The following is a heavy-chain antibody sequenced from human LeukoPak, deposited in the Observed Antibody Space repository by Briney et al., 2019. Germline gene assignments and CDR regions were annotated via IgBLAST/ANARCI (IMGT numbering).Heavy chain of an antibody. D-gene: IGHD4-11*01. CDR1: GFTFSSYA. V-gene: IGHV3-23*01. Sequence: PGGSLRLSCAASGFTFSSYAMSWVRQAPGKGLEWVSAISGSGGSTYYADSVKGRFTISRDNSKNTLYLQMNSLRAEDTAVYYCAKDWEKTTVTPTFDYWGQGTLVTVSS. J-gene: IGHJ4*02. CDR3: AKDWEKTTVTPTFDY. CDR2: ISGSGGST.